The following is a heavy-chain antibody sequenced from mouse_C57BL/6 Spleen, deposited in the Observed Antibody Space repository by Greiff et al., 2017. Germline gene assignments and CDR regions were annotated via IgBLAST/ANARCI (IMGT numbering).Heavy chain of an antibody. CDR1: GYTFTSYW. V-gene: IGHV1-52*01. Sequence: QVQLQQPGAELVRPGSSVKLSCKASGYTFTSYWMPWVKQRPIQGLEWIGNIDPSDSETHYNQKFKDKATLTVDKSSSTAYMQLSSLTSEDSAVYYCARWGGNGGAMDYWGQGTSVTVSS. CDR3: ARWGGNGGAMDY. J-gene: IGHJ4*01. CDR2: IDPSDSET. D-gene: IGHD1-1*02.